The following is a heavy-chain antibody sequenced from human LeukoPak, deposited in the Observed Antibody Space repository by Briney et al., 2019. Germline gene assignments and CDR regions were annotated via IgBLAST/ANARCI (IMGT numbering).Heavy chain of an antibody. CDR3: VRDPLDY. Sequence: SGGSLRLSCAASGFTFSDYALIWVRQAPGKGLEWVASIKQDGSVEFYVDSVKGRFSISRDSAKNSLYLQMNSLRDEDTAVYYCVRDPLDYWGQGTLVTVSS. V-gene: IGHV3-7*01. CDR2: IKQDGSVE. CDR1: GFTFSDYA. J-gene: IGHJ4*02.